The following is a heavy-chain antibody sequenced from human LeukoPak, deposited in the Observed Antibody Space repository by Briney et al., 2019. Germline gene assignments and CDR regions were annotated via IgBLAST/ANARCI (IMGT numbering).Heavy chain of an antibody. V-gene: IGHV1-2*02. D-gene: IGHD4-17*01. CDR1: GGTFSSYT. J-gene: IGHJ4*02. Sequence: ASVKVSCKASGGTFSSYTISWVRQAPGQGLEWMGWINPNSGGTNYAQKFQGRVTMTRDTSISTAYMELSRLRSDDTAVYYCARDRGDYGDYLEFDYWGQGTLVTVSS. CDR3: ARDRGDYGDYLEFDY. CDR2: INPNSGGT.